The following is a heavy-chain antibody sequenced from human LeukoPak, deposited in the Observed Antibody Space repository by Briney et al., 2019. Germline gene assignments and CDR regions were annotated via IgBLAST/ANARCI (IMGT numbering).Heavy chain of an antibody. CDR1: GFTFSSNA. J-gene: IGHJ4*02. V-gene: IGHV3-23*01. D-gene: IGHD6-19*01. CDR2: SSGSGGST. Sequence: PGGSLRLSCAASGFTFSSNAMSWVRQAPGKGLEWVSASSGSGGSTYYADSVKGRFTISRDNSKNTLYLQMNSLRAEDTAVYYCAKDSVAGMCFDYWGQGTLVTVSS. CDR3: AKDSVAGMCFDY.